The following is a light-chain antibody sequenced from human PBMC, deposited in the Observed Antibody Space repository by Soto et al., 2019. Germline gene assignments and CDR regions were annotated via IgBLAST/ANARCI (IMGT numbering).Light chain of an antibody. V-gene: IGLV2-11*01. J-gene: IGLJ3*02. CDR3: CSFAGGWV. Sequence: QAVVTQPRSVSGSPGQSVTISCTGTSSGVGGYDYVSWYQQYPGKAPKLMIYYVTQRPSGVSDRFSGSKSGNTASLTISGLQAEDEADYYCCSFAGGWVFGGGTKLTVL. CDR1: SSGVGGYDY. CDR2: YVT.